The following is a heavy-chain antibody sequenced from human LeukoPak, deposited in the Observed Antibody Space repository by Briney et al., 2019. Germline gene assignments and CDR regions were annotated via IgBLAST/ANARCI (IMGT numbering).Heavy chain of an antibody. D-gene: IGHD3-3*01. CDR2: IYPPDSDV. CDR3: ARQGTGYDFWSGYYTLDAFDI. Sequence: PGESLKISCKGSGYAFNNHWIGWVRQMPGKGLEWMGIIYPPDSDVIYSPSFRGQVTISADKSISTAYLQWSSLKASDTAMYYCARQGTGYDFWSGYYTLDAFDIWGQGTMVTVSS. V-gene: IGHV5-51*01. J-gene: IGHJ3*02. CDR1: GYAFNNHW.